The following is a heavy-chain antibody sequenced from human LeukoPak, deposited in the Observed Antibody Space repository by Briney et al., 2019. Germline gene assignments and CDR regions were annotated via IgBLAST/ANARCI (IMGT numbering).Heavy chain of an antibody. Sequence: SETLSLTCTVSGGSISSYYWSWIRQPPGKGLEWIGYIYYSGSTNYNPSLKSRVTISVDTSKNQFSLKLSSVTAADTAVYYCARGGGAFSGYYYRGFDYWGRGTLVTVSS. V-gene: IGHV4-59*01. CDR2: IYYSGST. D-gene: IGHD3-9*01. J-gene: IGHJ4*02. CDR1: GGSISSYY. CDR3: ARGGGAFSGYYYRGFDY.